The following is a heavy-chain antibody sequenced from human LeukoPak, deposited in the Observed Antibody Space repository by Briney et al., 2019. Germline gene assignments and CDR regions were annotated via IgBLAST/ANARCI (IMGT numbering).Heavy chain of an antibody. CDR3: ARDAQGFFAMTFVLDAFDI. Sequence: SETLSLTCTVSGGSIYSGSYYWSWIRQPAGQGLEWFVRIYTSGSTNYNPSLKSRVTISVDTSKNQFSLKLSSVTAADTAVYYCARDAQGFFAMTFVLDAFDIWGQGTMVTVSS. CDR1: GGSIYSGSYY. CDR2: IYTSGST. V-gene: IGHV4-61*02. D-gene: IGHD2-2*01. J-gene: IGHJ3*02.